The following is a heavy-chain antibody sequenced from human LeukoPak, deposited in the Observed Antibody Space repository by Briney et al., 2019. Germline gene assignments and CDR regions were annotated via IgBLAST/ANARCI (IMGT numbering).Heavy chain of an antibody. CDR3: AKVYGGNSVEERGFDY. CDR2: IKQDENEQ. CDR1: GITVSRYW. Sequence: GGSLRLSCAASGITVSRYWMSWVRQTPGGGLEWVANIKQDENEQDYVDSVKGRFTISRDDSKNTVYLQMNSLRAEDTAVYYCAKVYGGNSVEERGFDYWGQGTLVTVSS. V-gene: IGHV3-7*03. J-gene: IGHJ4*02. D-gene: IGHD4-23*01.